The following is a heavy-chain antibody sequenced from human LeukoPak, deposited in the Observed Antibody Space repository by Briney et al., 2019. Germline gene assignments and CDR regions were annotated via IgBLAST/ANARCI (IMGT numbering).Heavy chain of an antibody. J-gene: IGHJ4*02. V-gene: IGHV3-30*02. CDR2: IRSDGNNE. Sequence: QSGGSLRLSCAASGFTFSSYGMHWVRQGQGRGREWVAVIRSDGNNEFYADSVKGRFTISRDNSKNTLYLQMNSLRTEDTAVYFCAKRGEAGGNYLYYFDYWGQGTLVTVSS. CDR1: GFTFSSYG. D-gene: IGHD1-26*01. CDR3: AKRGEAGGNYLYYFDY.